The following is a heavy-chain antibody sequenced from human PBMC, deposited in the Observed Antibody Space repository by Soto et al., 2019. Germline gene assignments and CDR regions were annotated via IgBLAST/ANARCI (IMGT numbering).Heavy chain of an antibody. Sequence: QVQLVQSGAEVKKPGSSVKVSCKASGGTFSSYAISWVRQAPGQGLEWMGGIIPIFGTANYAQKFQGRVTVTADESTGTAYMEMSRLRSEDTAVYYCARSPRGYCSSTSCYYYYYGRDVGGQGTTVTVSS. CDR1: GGTFSSYA. CDR3: ARSPRGYCSSTSCYYYYYGRDV. V-gene: IGHV1-69*01. J-gene: IGHJ6*02. CDR2: IIPIFGTA. D-gene: IGHD2-2*01.